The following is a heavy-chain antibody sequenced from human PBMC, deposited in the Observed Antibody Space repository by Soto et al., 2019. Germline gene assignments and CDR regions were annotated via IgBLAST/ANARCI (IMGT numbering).Heavy chain of an antibody. CDR3: ATGVILICYFTVDS. CDR2: FIPVYRTL. Sequence: QVLLVQSGAEVKKPGSSVKISCKASGGSFGNSAINWVRQTPGQGLEWLGGFIPVYRTLNYAQKFQGRVTIHADESTGTAYMTLSSLASNDQAVYYCATGVILICYFTVDSWGQGTRVPVSS. V-gene: IGHV1-69*01. D-gene: IGHD3-9*01. J-gene: IGHJ4*02. CDR1: GGSFGNSA.